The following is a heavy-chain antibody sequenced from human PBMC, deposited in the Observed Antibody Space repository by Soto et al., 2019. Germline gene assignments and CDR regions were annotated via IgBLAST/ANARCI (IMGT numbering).Heavy chain of an antibody. V-gene: IGHV3-74*01. Sequence: EVRLVESEGGLVQPGGSLSLSCAASGFTFSYYWMHWVRQAPGQGLLWVSRIHSDGISTTYADSVKGRFTISRDNAKNTVSLQMNSLRVEDTGVYFCARGDRGAFDLWGQGTMVTVSS. D-gene: IGHD2-21*02. CDR2: IHSDGIST. J-gene: IGHJ3*01. CDR1: GFTFSYYW. CDR3: ARGDRGAFDL.